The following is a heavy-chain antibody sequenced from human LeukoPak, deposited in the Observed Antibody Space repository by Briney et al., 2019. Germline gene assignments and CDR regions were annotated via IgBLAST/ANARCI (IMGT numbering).Heavy chain of an antibody. V-gene: IGHV3-23*01. CDR3: AKDPQPSVRMLRGIMDV. J-gene: IGHJ6*02. CDR1: GFTFSNYA. Sequence: GGSLRPSCAASGFTFSNYAMSWVRQAPGKGLEWVSVISGSGVATDYADSVKGRFTISRDNSKNTLFLQMNSLRAEDTAVYYCAKDPQPSVRMLRGIMDVWGQGTTVTVSS. CDR2: ISGSGVAT. D-gene: IGHD3-10*01.